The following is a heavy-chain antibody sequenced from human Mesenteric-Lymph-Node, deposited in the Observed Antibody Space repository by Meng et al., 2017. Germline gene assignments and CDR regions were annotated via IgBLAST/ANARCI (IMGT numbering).Heavy chain of an antibody. Sequence: QVQLQRLGPGLVTPSLTLSLTGAVSGGSIRSGPSYWGWIRQLPGKGLEWIAYIHYSGSTYYSPSLKSRVTISVDTSKNQLSLKLSSMTAADTAVYYCARYVFDSSSLYSNWFDPWGQGTLVTVSS. J-gene: IGHJ5*02. CDR1: GGSIRSGPSY. V-gene: IGHV4-31*11. CDR2: IHYSGST. D-gene: IGHD3-22*01. CDR3: ARYVFDSSSLYSNWFDP.